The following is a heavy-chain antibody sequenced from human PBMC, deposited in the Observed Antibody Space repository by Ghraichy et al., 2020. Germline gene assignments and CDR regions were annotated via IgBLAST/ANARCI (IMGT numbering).Heavy chain of an antibody. CDR3: ARHTGSTADDAFDI. D-gene: IGHD2-2*01. CDR2: IKQDGGEK. V-gene: IGHV3-7*03. J-gene: IGHJ3*02. Sequence: GGSLRLSCAASAFTLSKYWMSWVRQAPGKGLEWVANIKQDGGEKYYVGSVKGRFTISRDNARNSLFLQMSSLRAEDTALYYCARHTGSTADDAFDIWGQGTMVTVSS. CDR1: AFTLSKYW.